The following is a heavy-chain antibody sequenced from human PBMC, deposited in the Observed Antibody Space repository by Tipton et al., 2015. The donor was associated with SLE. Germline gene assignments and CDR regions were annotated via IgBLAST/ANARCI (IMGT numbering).Heavy chain of an antibody. D-gene: IGHD3-10*01. J-gene: IGHJ4*02. Sequence: QLMQSGPEVKKPGASVKVSCKASGYTFTSYGISWVRQAPGQGLEWMGWISAYNGNTNYAQKLQGRVTMTTDASTSTACMELRSLRSDDTAVYYCARDLGITMVQGAPGYWGQGTLVTVSS. CDR2: ISAYNGNT. V-gene: IGHV1-18*01. CDR3: ARDLGITMVQGAPGY. CDR1: GYTFTSYG.